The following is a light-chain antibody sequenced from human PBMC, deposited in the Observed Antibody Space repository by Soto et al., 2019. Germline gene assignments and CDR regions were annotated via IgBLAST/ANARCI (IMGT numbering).Light chain of an antibody. J-gene: IGKJ2*01. CDR3: QQYGSSPLFT. CDR2: GTS. Sequence: EIVLTQSPGTLSLSPGERATLSCRASQSVSSNYLAWHQQQPGQAPRLLIYGTSSRATGIPDRCSGSGSGTDFTHTISRLEPEDFAVYYCQQYGSSPLFTFGQGTKLEIK. V-gene: IGKV3-20*01. CDR1: QSVSSNY.